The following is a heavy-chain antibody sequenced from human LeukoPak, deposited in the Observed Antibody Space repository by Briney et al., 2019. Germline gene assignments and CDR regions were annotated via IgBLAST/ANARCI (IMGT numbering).Heavy chain of an antibody. J-gene: IGHJ4*02. CDR3: ARGKPYYYDSSGYPGYFDY. CDR1: GGSISSGSYY. CDR2: IYSSGST. V-gene: IGHV4-61*02. Sequence: SQTLSLTCTVSGGSISSGSYYWSWIRQPAGKGLEWIGRIYSSGSTNYNPSLKSRVTISVDTSKNQFSLKLSSVTAADTAVYYCARGKPYYYDSSGYPGYFDYWGQGTLVTVSS. D-gene: IGHD3-22*01.